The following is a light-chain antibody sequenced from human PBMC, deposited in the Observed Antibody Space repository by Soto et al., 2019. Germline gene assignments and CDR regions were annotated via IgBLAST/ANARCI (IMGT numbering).Light chain of an antibody. V-gene: IGKV4-1*01. Sequence: DIVMTQSPDSLAVSLGERATINCKSSQSVLYSSNNKNYLAWYQQKPGQPPKLLIYWASTRESGVPDRFSGSGSETDFTLTISSLQAEDVAVYYCQQCYSTPPTFGQGTKLEIK. J-gene: IGKJ2*01. CDR1: QSVLYSSNNKNY. CDR2: WAS. CDR3: QQCYSTPPT.